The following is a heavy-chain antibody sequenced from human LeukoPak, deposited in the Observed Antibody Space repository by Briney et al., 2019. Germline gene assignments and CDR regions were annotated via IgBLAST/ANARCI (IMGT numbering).Heavy chain of an antibody. CDR3: ARQGIYCGGDCPVDY. Sequence: SETLSLTCTVSGGSISSGSYYWSWIRQPAGKGLEWIGRIYTSGSTNYNPSLKSRVTMSVDTSKNQFSLKLSSVTAADTAVYYCARQGIYCGGDCPVDYWGQGTLVTVSS. CDR1: GGSISSGSYY. D-gene: IGHD2-21*01. V-gene: IGHV4-61*02. CDR2: IYTSGST. J-gene: IGHJ4*02.